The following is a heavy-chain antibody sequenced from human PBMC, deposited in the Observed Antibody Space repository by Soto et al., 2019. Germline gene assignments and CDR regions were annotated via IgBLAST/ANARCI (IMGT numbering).Heavy chain of an antibody. V-gene: IGHV3-74*01. Sequence: PGGSLRLSCAASGFTFSSYWMHWVRQAPGKGLVWVSRINSDGSSTSYADSVKGRFTISRDNAKNTLYLQMNSLRAEDTAVYYCAREGYDFWSGYYTTDFDHWGQGTLVTVSS. CDR2: INSDGSST. D-gene: IGHD3-3*01. J-gene: IGHJ4*02. CDR3: AREGYDFWSGYYTTDFDH. CDR1: GFTFSSYW.